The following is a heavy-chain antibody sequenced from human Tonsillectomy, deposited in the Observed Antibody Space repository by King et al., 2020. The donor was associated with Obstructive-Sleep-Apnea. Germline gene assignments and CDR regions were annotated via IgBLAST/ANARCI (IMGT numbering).Heavy chain of an antibody. Sequence: PLQESGPGLVKPSETLSLTCTVSGGSISSYYWSWIRQPPGKGLEWIGYIYNSESTSYNPSLKSRVTISVDTTKNQFSLKLSSVTAADTAVYYCARRGSAYCGGDCYSYYFDNWGQGTLVTVSS. CDR2: IYNSEST. V-gene: IGHV4-59*08. J-gene: IGHJ4*02. D-gene: IGHD2-21*02. CDR3: ARRGSAYCGGDCYSYYFDN. CDR1: GGSISSYY.